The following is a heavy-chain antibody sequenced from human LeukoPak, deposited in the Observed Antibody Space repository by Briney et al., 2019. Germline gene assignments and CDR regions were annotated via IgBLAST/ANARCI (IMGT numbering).Heavy chain of an antibody. Sequence: GGSLRLSCAASGFTFSSYGLHWVRQAPGKGLEWVAVISYDGSNRYYADSVKGRFTISRDNSKNTLYLQMNSLRAEDTAVYYCAKQIQLWLDAFDIWGQGTMVTVSS. CDR1: GFTFSSYG. V-gene: IGHV3-30*18. D-gene: IGHD5-18*01. CDR3: AKQIQLWLDAFDI. CDR2: ISYDGSNR. J-gene: IGHJ3*02.